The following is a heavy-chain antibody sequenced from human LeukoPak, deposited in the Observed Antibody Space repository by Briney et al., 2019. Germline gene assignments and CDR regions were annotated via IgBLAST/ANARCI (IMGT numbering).Heavy chain of an antibody. D-gene: IGHD3-10*01. V-gene: IGHV4-59*08. CDR1: GGSISSYY. CDR3: ARRVSGSLYYFDY. J-gene: IGHJ4*02. Sequence: SETLSLTCTVSGGSISSYYWSWIRQPPGKGLEWIGYIYYSGSTDYNPSLKSRVTISVDTSKNQFSLKLSSVTAADTAVYYCARRVSGSLYYFDYWGQGTLVTVSS. CDR2: IYYSGST.